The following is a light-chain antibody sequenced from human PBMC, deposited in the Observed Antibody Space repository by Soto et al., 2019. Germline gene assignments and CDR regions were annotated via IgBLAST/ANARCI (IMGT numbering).Light chain of an antibody. CDR3: QQHGSLPLT. CDR2: GVS. J-gene: IGKJ4*01. CDR1: QSVSS. V-gene: IGKV3-20*01. Sequence: EIELTQSPGTLSLSPGEIATLSCRASQSVSSLVWYKQKPGQAPRLLIYGVSRRATGIPDRFSGSGSGTDFTLTINRLEPEDFEVYYCQQHGSLPLTFGGGTKVDIK.